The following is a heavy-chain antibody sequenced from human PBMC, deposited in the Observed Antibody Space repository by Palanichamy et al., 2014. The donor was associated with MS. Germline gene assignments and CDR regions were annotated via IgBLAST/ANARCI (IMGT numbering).Heavy chain of an antibody. Sequence: EVQLVQSGAEMRKPGESLKISCQASGYSFNSYWIAWVRQRPGKGLEWMGIIYPRDSDARYSPFFRGRVTFSVDKSITTAYLKWSSLKASDTATYYCARREDAFNSASLDYWGQGSLVIVSA. CDR3: ARREDAFNSASLDY. CDR2: IYPRDSDA. CDR1: GYSFNSYW. D-gene: IGHD5-24*01. J-gene: IGHJ4*02. V-gene: IGHV5-51*01.